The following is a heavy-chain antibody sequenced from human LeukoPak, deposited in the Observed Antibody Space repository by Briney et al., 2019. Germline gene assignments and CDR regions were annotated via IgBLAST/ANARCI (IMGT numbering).Heavy chain of an antibody. D-gene: IGHD3-3*01. CDR2: ISGGGDST. V-gene: IGHV3-23*01. Sequence: GGSLRLSCVVSGFTFRSYAMTWVRQAPGKGLEWVSAISGGGDSTYYADSVKGRFTISRDNAKNSLYLQMNSLRAEDTAVYYCARAKTLLLEDPLCYWGQGTLVTVSS. CDR1: GFTFRSYA. CDR3: ARAKTLLLEDPLCY. J-gene: IGHJ4*02.